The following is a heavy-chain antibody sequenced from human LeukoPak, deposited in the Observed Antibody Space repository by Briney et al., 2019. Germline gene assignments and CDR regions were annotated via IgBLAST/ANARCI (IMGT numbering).Heavy chain of an antibody. CDR3: AGTPPDY. CDR2: IYYSGSA. CDR1: GVSITGISYY. V-gene: IGHV4-39*07. Sequence: SETLSLTCTVSGVSITGISYYWGWIRQPPGKGLEWIGSIYYSGSASYNPSLKSRVTISVDTSKNQFSLKLSSVTAADTAVYYCAGTPPDYWGQGTLVTVSS. D-gene: IGHD1-1*01. J-gene: IGHJ4*02.